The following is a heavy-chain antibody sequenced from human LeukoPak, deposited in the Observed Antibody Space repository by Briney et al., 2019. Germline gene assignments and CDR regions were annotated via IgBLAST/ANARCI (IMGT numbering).Heavy chain of an antibody. CDR3: ARHGAVAGTDWYFDL. CDR1: GYSFTSYW. J-gene: IGHJ2*01. Sequence: GESLKISCKGSGYSFTSYWIGWVRQMPGKGLEWMGIIYPGDSDTRYSPSFQGQVTISADKSISTAYLQWSSLKASDTAMYYCARHGAVAGTDWYFDLWGRGTLVTVSS. D-gene: IGHD6-19*01. V-gene: IGHV5-51*01. CDR2: IYPGDSDT.